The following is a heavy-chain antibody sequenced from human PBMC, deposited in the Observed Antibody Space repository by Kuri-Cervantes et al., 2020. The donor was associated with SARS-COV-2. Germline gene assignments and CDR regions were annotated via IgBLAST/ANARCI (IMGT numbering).Heavy chain of an antibody. V-gene: IGHV3-30*18. CDR2: ISYYGSNK. CDR1: GFTFSSYG. J-gene: IGHJ6*02. CDR3: AKEIDIVVVPAAPYYYYGMDV. D-gene: IGHD2-2*01. Sequence: GESLKISCAASGFTFSSYGMHWVRQAPGKGLEWVAVISYYGSNKYYADSVKGRFTISRDNSKNTLYLQMNSLRAEDTAVYYCAKEIDIVVVPAAPYYYYGMDVWGQGTTVTVSS.